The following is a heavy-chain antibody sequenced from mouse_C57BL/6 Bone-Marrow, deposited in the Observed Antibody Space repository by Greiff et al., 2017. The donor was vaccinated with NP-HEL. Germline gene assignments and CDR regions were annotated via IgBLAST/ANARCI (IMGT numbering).Heavy chain of an antibody. CDR2: IFPGSGST. D-gene: IGHD1-1*01. V-gene: IGHV1-75*01. J-gene: IGHJ2*01. CDR1: GYTFTDYY. CDR3: LITTVVATPFDY. Sequence: QVQLKQSGPELVKPGASVKISCKASGYTFTDYYINWVKQRPGQGLEWIGWIFPGSGSTYYNEKFKGKATLTVDKSSSTAYMLLSSLTSEDSAVYFCLITTVVATPFDYWGQGTTLTVSS.